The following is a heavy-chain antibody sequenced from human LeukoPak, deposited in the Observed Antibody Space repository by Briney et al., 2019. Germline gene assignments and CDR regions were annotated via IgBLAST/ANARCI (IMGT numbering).Heavy chain of an antibody. Sequence: GGSLRLSCAPSGFTFSSYWMSWVRQAPGKGLEWVANIKQDGSEKYYVDSVKGRFTISRDNDKNSLYLQMNSLRAEDTAVYYCAREFLELLWFGELLNGFDPWGQGTLVTVSS. CDR1: GFTFSSYW. J-gene: IGHJ5*02. D-gene: IGHD3-10*01. CDR3: AREFLELLWFGELLNGFDP. CDR2: IKQDGSEK. V-gene: IGHV3-7*01.